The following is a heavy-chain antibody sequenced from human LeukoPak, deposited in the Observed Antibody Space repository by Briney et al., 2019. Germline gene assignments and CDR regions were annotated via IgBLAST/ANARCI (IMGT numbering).Heavy chain of an antibody. V-gene: IGHV1-2*02. CDR2: IYPNNGAT. D-gene: IGHD3-10*01. J-gene: IGHJ4*02. CDR1: GYTFSGTGWY. Sequence: ASVKVSCKASGYTFSGTGWYLYWLRQAPGQGLECMGWIYPNNGATAYAQKFQDRVAMTRDTSISTAYMELRRLRPDDTAVYYCARDGPAQMVEFDYWGQGTLVTVSS. CDR3: ARDGPAQMVEFDY.